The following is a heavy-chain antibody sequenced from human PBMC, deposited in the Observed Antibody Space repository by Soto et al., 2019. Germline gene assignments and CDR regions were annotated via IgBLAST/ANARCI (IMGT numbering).Heavy chain of an antibody. V-gene: IGHV3-23*01. J-gene: IGHJ4*02. Sequence: GGSLRLSCAASGFTFSNYAMTWVRRGPGKGLEWVSGISGSGDTTYYAEAVKGRFTISRDNSKNTLSPQMNTLRAEDTAVYYCAKGLDSSGYWGFNWGQGTQVTVSS. CDR3: AKGLDSSGYWGFN. D-gene: IGHD3-22*01. CDR1: GFTFSNYA. CDR2: ISGSGDTT.